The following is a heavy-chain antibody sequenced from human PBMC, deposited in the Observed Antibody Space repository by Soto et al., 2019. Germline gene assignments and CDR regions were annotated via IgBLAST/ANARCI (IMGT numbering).Heavy chain of an antibody. D-gene: IGHD2-2*01. CDR3: ASAKSRHCSSTSCYAFSY. Sequence: GASVKVSCKASGGTFSSYTISWVRQAPGQGLEWMGRIIPILGIANYAQKFQGRVTITADKSTSTAYMELSSLRSEDTAVYYCASAKSRHCSSTSCYAFSYWGQGTLVTVSS. J-gene: IGHJ4*02. CDR2: IIPILGIA. CDR1: GGTFSSYT. V-gene: IGHV1-69*02.